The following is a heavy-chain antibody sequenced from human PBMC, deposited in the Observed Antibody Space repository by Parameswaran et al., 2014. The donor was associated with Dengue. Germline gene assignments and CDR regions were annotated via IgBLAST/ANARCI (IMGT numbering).Heavy chain of an antibody. D-gene: IGHD2-2*01. CDR3: ASGAVPAARTY. J-gene: IGHJ4*02. CDR2: IYYSGST. Sequence: PGKGLEWIGYIYYSGSTNYNPSLKSRVTISVDTSKNQFSLKLSSVTAADTAVYYCASGAVPAARTYWGQGNPGHRLL. V-gene: IGHV4-59*12.